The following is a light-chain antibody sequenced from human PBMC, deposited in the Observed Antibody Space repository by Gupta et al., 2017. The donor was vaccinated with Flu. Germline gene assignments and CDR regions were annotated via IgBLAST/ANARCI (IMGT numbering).Light chain of an antibody. V-gene: IGKV1-33*01. CDR2: DAS. CDR3: QQYDTLPIT. J-gene: IGKJ5*01. CDR1: QDISNY. Sequence: IQITQSPSSLSASVGDRVTITCQASQDISNYLHWYQQKPGKAPKLLIYDASKLETGVPSRFSGSGSGTDFTFTISRLQPEDFATYYCQQYDTLPITFGQGTRLEIK.